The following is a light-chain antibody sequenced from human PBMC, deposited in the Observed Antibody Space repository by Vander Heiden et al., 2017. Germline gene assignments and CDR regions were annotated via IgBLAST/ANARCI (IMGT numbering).Light chain of an antibody. CDR1: QSVSSY. Sequence: EIVLTQSPATLFLSPGERATLSCRASQSVSSYLAWYQQKPGQAPRLLIYDASNRATGIPARFSGSGSGTDFTLTISSLEPEDFAVYYCQQRSNWAPPTFGGGTKVEIK. CDR3: QQRSNWAPPT. CDR2: DAS. V-gene: IGKV3-11*01. J-gene: IGKJ4*01.